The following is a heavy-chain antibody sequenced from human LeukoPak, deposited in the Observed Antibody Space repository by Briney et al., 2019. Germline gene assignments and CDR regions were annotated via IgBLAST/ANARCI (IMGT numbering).Heavy chain of an antibody. CDR3: AREGIMITFGGVT. V-gene: IGHV3-30*04. J-gene: IGHJ4*02. Sequence: PGGSLRLSCAASGFTFSSYAMHWVRQAPGKGLEWVAVISYDGSNKYYADSVKGRFTISRDNSKNTLYLQMNSLRAEDTAVYYCAREGIMITFGGVTRGQGTLVTVSS. CDR1: GFTFSSYA. CDR2: ISYDGSNK. D-gene: IGHD3-16*01.